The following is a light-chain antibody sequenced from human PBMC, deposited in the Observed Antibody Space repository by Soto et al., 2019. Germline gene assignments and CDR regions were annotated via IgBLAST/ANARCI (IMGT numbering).Light chain of an antibody. Sequence: EIVLTQSPATLSLSPRERAILSCRASQSVSRYLAWYQQKPGQAPRLLIYDASNRATGIPARFSGSGSGTDFTLTISSLEPEDFAVYYCQQRSSWPITFGQGTRLEIK. CDR2: DAS. CDR3: QQRSSWPIT. V-gene: IGKV3-11*01. J-gene: IGKJ5*01. CDR1: QSVSRY.